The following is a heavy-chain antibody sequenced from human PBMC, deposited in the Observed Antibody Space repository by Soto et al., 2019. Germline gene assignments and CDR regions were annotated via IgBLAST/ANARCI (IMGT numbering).Heavy chain of an antibody. Sequence: GSLRLSCAASGFTLSNACMSSVLQAPGKVLHWVRRIKSKTDGGTTDYAAPVKGRFTISRDDSKKTLYLQMNSLKTEDTAVYYCTTAPTVTNYYYGMDVWGQGTTVTVSS. J-gene: IGHJ6*01. CDR1: GFTLSNAC. CDR2: IKSKTDGGTT. D-gene: IGHD4-17*01. CDR3: TTAPTVTNYYYGMDV. V-gene: IGHV3-15*01.